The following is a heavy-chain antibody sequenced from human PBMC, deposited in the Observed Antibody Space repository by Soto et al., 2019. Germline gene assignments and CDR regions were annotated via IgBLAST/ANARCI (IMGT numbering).Heavy chain of an antibody. CDR3: AKMERTQLWLLVQN. CDR2: ITYGGSI. D-gene: IGHD5-18*01. J-gene: IGHJ4*02. V-gene: IGHV4-31*03. CDR1: GASITSDDFF. Sequence: SETLSLTCTVSGASITSDDFFWTWVRQHPERGLEWLAYITYGGSIYYDPSLRSRLTVSIDKSKSQFSLNVRSVTAADTAVYYCAKMERTQLWLLVQNWGQGLLVTVSS.